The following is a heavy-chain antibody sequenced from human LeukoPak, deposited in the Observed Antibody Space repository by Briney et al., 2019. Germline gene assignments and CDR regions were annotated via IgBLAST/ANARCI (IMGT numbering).Heavy chain of an antibody. D-gene: IGHD5-18*01. CDR1: GFIFRRNG. J-gene: IGHJ4*02. V-gene: IGHV3-33*01. CDR3: ARAVGYDASTETAMNGLDY. CDR2: IWYDGSKT. Sequence: SGGSLRLSCAASGFIFRRNGMHWVRQVPGKGLEWVALIWYDGSKTYYADSVKGRFTISRDNSRNTLFLQMNSLRAEDTAVYYCARAVGYDASTETAMNGLDYWGQGTLVTVSS.